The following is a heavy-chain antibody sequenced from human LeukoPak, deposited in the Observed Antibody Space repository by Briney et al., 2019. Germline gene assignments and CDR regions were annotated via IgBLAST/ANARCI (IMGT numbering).Heavy chain of an antibody. CDR1: GYTLTDYY. J-gene: IGHJ4*02. CDR2: INPNSGGT. V-gene: IGHV1-2*06. D-gene: IGHD3-22*01. Sequence: ASVKVSCTASGYTLTDYYMHWVRQAPGQGLEWMGRINPNSGGTNYAQKFQGRVTMTRDTSISTVYMELSRLRSDDTAVYYCARVGYYESSGYYEYWGQGTLVTVSS. CDR3: ARVGYYESSGYYEY.